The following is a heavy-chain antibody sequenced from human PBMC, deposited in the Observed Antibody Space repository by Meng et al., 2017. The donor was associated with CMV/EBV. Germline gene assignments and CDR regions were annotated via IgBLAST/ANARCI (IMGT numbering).Heavy chain of an antibody. J-gene: IGHJ3*02. CDR2: IKQDGSEK. CDR1: GFTFSSYW. V-gene: IGHV3-7*01. D-gene: IGHD3-22*01. CDR3: ARERGRMIVVARGFDAFDI. Sequence: GGSLRLSCAASGFTFSSYWMSWVRQAPGKGLERVDNIKQDGSEKYYVDSVKGRFTISRDNAKNSLYLQMNSLRAEDTAVYYCARERGRMIVVARGFDAFDIWGQGTMVTVSS.